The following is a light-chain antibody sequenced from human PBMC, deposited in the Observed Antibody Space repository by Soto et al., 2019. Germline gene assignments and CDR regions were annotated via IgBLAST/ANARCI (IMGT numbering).Light chain of an antibody. CDR1: QNVSDS. Sequence: EIVLTQSPATLSLSPGERATLSCRASQNVSDSLVWCQQKPGQTPRLLIYDASNRATGIPARFSGSGSGTDFTLTICRLEPENFAVYYCQLYGTSPWAFGQGTKVAIE. CDR3: QLYGTSPWA. CDR2: DAS. J-gene: IGKJ1*01. V-gene: IGKV3-11*01.